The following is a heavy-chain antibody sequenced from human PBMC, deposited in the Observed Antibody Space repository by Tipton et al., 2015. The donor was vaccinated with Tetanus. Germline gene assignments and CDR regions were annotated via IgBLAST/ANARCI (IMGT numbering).Heavy chain of an antibody. Sequence: SLRLSCAASGFSFSTYTINWVRQAPGKGLEWVSSISSTSYYLYYADSVKGRFTLSRDTAKNSLYLQMNSLRAEDTAVYYCAREGSGQDFDYWGRGTLVTVSS. V-gene: IGHV3-21*01. J-gene: IGHJ4*02. D-gene: IGHD3-10*01. CDR3: AREGSGQDFDY. CDR1: GFSFSTYT. CDR2: ISSTSYYL.